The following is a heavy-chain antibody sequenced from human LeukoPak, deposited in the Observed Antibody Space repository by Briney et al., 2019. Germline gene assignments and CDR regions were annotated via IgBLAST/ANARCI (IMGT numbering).Heavy chain of an antibody. J-gene: IGHJ6*04. Sequence: SETLSLTCAVYGGSFSGYYWSWIRQPPGKGLEWIGEISHSGSTNYNPSLKSRVTISVDTSKNQFSLKLSSVTAADTAVYYCARGSGDIYGMDVWGKGTTVTVSS. CDR3: ARGSGDIYGMDV. D-gene: IGHD3-10*01. CDR2: ISHSGST. CDR1: GGSFSGYY. V-gene: IGHV4-34*01.